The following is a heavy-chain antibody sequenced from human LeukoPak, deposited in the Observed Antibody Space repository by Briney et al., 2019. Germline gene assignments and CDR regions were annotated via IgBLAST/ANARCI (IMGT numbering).Heavy chain of an antibody. Sequence: ASVKVSCKVSGYTFTSYGLTWMRQAPGQGLEWMGWIAPNNGNTNYAQKFQGRVTMTTDTSTSTAYVELRSQRSDDTAVYYCASRSGTTPYYFDYWGQGTLVTVSS. CDR1: GYTFTSYG. V-gene: IGHV1-18*01. CDR2: IAPNNGNT. CDR3: ASRSGTTPYYFDY. D-gene: IGHD4-17*01. J-gene: IGHJ4*02.